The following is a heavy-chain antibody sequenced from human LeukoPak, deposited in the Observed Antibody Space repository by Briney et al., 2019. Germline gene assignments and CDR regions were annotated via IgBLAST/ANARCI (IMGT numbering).Heavy chain of an antibody. D-gene: IGHD3-3*01. CDR3: ARGTRITTRRAGTMDV. J-gene: IGHJ6*03. Sequence: EASVKVSCKASGYTFTGYYMHWVRQAPGQGLEWMGWISPNSGGTNYAQKFQGRVTMTRDTSISTAYMELSRLRSDDTAVYYCARGTRITTRRAGTMDVWGKGTTVTVSS. V-gene: IGHV1-2*02. CDR2: ISPNSGGT. CDR1: GYTFTGYY.